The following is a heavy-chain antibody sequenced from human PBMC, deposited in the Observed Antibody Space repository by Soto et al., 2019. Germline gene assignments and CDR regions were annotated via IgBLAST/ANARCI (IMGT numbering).Heavy chain of an antibody. Sequence: GGSLRLSCVVSGFTFSGAWMTWVRQAPGKGLEWVGRIKRKIDGETTDYAAPVKGRFTISRDDSKNTLYLQMNSLKIEDTAMYYCTIATAITEIDXWGQGALVTVSX. CDR3: TIATAITEIDX. CDR1: GFTFSGAW. J-gene: IGHJ4*02. D-gene: IGHD5-12*01. V-gene: IGHV3-15*01. CDR2: IKRKIDGETT.